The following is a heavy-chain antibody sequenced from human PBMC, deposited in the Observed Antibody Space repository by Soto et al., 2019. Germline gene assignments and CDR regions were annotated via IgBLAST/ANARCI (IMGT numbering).Heavy chain of an antibody. CDR3: ARRAVAGTSWFDP. CDR1: GGSITTTNW. J-gene: IGHJ5*02. CDR2: IYHSGRT. V-gene: IGHV4-4*02. D-gene: IGHD6-19*01. Sequence: SETLSLTCAVSGGSITTTNWWNWVRQPPGKGLEWIGEIYHSGRTNFNPSLKSRVTISIDQSKNQVSLKLSSVTAADTAVYYCARRAVAGTSWFDPWGQGTQVTVSS.